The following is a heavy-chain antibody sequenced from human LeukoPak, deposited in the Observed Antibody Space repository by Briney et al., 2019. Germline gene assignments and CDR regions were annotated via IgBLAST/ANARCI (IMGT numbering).Heavy chain of an antibody. V-gene: IGHV3-48*01. D-gene: IGHD3-9*01. CDR3: AKVSESNYDILTGYYTPYYFDY. CDR1: GFTFGSYS. CDR2: ISSSNSPI. Sequence: GGSLRLSCVASGFTFGSYSMNWVRQAPGKGLEWVSYISSSNSPIYYADSLRGRFTISRDNAKNSLFLQMNSLRADDTAVYYCAKVSESNYDILTGYYTPYYFDYWGQGTLVTVSS. J-gene: IGHJ4*02.